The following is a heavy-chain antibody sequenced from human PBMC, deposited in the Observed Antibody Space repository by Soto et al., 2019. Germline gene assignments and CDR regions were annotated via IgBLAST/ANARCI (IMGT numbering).Heavy chain of an antibody. CDR2: INPNSGGT. D-gene: IGHD7-27*01. Sequence: ASVKVSCKASGYTFTGYYMHWVRQAPGQGLEWMGWINPNSGGTNYAQKFQGWVTMTRDTSISTAYMELSRLRSDDTAVYYCARGAFSGEEPSGSSAFDIWGQGTMVTVSS. J-gene: IGHJ3*02. CDR1: GYTFTGYY. V-gene: IGHV1-2*04. CDR3: ARGAFSGEEPSGSSAFDI.